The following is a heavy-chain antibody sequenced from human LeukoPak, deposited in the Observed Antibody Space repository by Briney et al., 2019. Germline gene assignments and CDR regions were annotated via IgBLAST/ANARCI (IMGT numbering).Heavy chain of an antibody. J-gene: IGHJ4*02. CDR3: ARAPMIVVIFPPRLDF. CDR2: INPNTGGT. D-gene: IGHD3-22*01. CDR1: GYTFTGYY. Sequence: ASVKVSCKTSGYTFTGYYTHWVRQAPGQGLEWMGWINPNTGGTNYAQKFQGRVTMTSDTSISTAYMELSSLKSDDTAMYYCARAPMIVVIFPPRLDFWGQGTLVTVSS. V-gene: IGHV1-2*02.